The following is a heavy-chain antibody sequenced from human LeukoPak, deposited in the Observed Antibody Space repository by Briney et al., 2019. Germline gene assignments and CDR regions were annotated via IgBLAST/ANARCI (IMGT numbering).Heavy chain of an antibody. CDR2: ITWHGRST. CDR1: GFIFDDFS. J-gene: IGHJ4*02. V-gene: IGHV3-9*01. D-gene: IGHD6-13*01. CDR3: TKATTRRIPAARIDS. Sequence: GGSLRLSCAASGFIFDDFSMFWVRQAPGKGLEWVASITWHGRSTAYADSVGGRFTISRDNAKNSLYLQMNSLRPEDTAFYYCTKATTRRIPAARIDSWGQGTLVTVSS.